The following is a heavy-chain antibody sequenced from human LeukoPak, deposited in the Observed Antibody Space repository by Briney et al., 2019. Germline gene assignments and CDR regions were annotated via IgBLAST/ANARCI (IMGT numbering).Heavy chain of an antibody. CDR2: IGTAADT. CDR1: GFTFSTND. CDR3: ARVSSGWSFAFDI. Sequence: GGSLRLSCAASGFTFSTNDMHWVRQPTGKGLEWVSAIGTAADTYYPDSVKGRFTISRENAKNSLYLQMNSLRAGDTAVYYCARVSSGWSFAFDIWGQGTMVTVSS. J-gene: IGHJ3*02. D-gene: IGHD6-19*01. V-gene: IGHV3-13*01.